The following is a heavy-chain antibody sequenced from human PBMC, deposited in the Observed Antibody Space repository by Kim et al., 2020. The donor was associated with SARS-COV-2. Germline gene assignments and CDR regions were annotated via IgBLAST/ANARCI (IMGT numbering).Heavy chain of an antibody. CDR3: ARRTYGSGSYLGSFDY. V-gene: IGHV5-51*01. D-gene: IGHD3-10*01. J-gene: IGHJ4*02. Sequence: SFQGQVTIAADKSISTAYLQWSSLKASDTAMYYCARRTYGSGSYLGSFDYWGQGTLVTVSS.